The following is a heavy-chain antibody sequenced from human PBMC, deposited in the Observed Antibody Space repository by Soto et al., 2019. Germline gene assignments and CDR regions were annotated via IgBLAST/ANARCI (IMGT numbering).Heavy chain of an antibody. CDR1: AGSITTSY. CDR3: ASSGILGCAVNPWFDP. V-gene: IGHV4-59*01. D-gene: IGHD3-10*02. CDR2: ISYRGST. Sequence: SGALSLTCTVSAGSITTSYWSWIRQPLGKALEWIGYISYRGSTNYNPSLKSRRTISIDTSKSQISLKLTSMTTADTAVYYCASSGILGCAVNPWFDPWGQGTLGTV. J-gene: IGHJ5*02.